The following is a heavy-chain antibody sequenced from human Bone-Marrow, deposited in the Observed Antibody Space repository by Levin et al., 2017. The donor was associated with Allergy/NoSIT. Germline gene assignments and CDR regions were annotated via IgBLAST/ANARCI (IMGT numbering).Heavy chain of an antibody. D-gene: IGHD3-3*01. Sequence: ASVKVSCKASGYTFTSYAMNWVRQAPGQGLEWMGWINTNTGNPTYAQGFTGRFVFSLDTSVSTAYLQICSLKAEDTAVYYCARDRRAIHYGFWSGYPSPAPWFDPWGQGTLVTVSS. V-gene: IGHV7-4-1*01. CDR3: ARDRRAIHYGFWSGYPSPAPWFDP. CDR1: GYTFTSYA. J-gene: IGHJ5*02. CDR2: INTNTGNP.